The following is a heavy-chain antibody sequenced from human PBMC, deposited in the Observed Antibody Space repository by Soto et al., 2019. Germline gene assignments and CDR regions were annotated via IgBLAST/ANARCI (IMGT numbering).Heavy chain of an antibody. V-gene: IGHV3-30-3*01. CDR2: ISYDGSNK. CDR1: GFTFSSYA. J-gene: IGHJ6*02. Sequence: QVQLVESGGGVVQPGRSLRLSCAASGFTFSSYAMHWVRQAPGKGLEWVAVISYDGSNKYYADSVKGRFTISIDNSKNTLYLQMNSLRAEDTAVYYCARTEGDYDILTGPPLFGMDVWGQGTTVTVSS. CDR3: ARTEGDYDILTGPPLFGMDV. D-gene: IGHD3-9*01.